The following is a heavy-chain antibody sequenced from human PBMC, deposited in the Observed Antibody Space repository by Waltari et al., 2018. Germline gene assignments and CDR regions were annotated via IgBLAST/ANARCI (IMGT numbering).Heavy chain of an antibody. J-gene: IGHJ4*02. CDR1: GFTVSSYA. CDR2: ISYDGSNK. CDR3: ARDKTDSSGWYGEDY. D-gene: IGHD6-19*01. Sequence: QVRLVESGGGVVQPGRSLRLSCAASGFTVSSYAMHWVRQAPGKGLEWVAVISYDGSNKHYADSVKGRFTISRDNSKNTLYLQMNSLRAEDTAVYYCARDKTDSSGWYGEDYWGQGTLVTVSS. V-gene: IGHV3-30*01.